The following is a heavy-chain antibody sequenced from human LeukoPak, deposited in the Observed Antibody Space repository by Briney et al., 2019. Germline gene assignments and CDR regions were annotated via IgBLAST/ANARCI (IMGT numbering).Heavy chain of an antibody. J-gene: IGHJ5*02. D-gene: IGHD3-3*01. CDR3: ARDGGLRFLEWLLS. Sequence: GSLRLSCAASGFTFSSYSMNWVRQAPGKGLEWVSSISSSSSYIYYADSVKGRFTISRDNAKNSLYLQMNSLRAEDTAVYYCARDGGLRFLEWLLSWGQGTLVTVSS. CDR1: GFTFSSYS. V-gene: IGHV3-21*01. CDR2: ISSSSSYI.